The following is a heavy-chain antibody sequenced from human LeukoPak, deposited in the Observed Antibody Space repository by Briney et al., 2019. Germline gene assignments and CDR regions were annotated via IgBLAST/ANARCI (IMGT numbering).Heavy chain of an antibody. J-gene: IGHJ5*02. V-gene: IGHV6-1*01. CDR3: AKDRGGSSSDWFDP. CDR2: TYYRSRWYN. Sequence: SQTLSLTCAISGDSISSNSATWNWIRRSPSRGLEWLGRTYYRSRWYNDYAVSVKSRIIINSDTSKNQFSLQLNSVTPEDTAVYYCAKDRGGSSSDWFDPWGQGTLVIVSS. D-gene: IGHD6-6*01. CDR1: GDSISSNSAT.